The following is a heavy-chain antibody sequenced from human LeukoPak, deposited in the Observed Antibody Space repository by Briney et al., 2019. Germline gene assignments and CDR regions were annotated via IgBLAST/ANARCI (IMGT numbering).Heavy chain of an antibody. CDR1: GFDFESYT. J-gene: IGHJ4*02. CDR3: AKGLFSAYDKYLDS. D-gene: IGHD5-12*01. Sequence: PGGSLRLSCAAFGFDFESYTMTWVRQAPGKGLEWVSLISSTSSDINYADSVRDRFTISRDNAKNSLFLQMDSLRVEDTAIYYCAKGLFSAYDKYLDSWGQGTLVTVSS. V-gene: IGHV3-21*04. CDR2: ISSTSSDI.